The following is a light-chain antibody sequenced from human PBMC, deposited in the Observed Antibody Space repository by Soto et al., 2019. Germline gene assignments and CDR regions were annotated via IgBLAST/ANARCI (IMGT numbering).Light chain of an antibody. Sequence: DIVMTQSPDSLAVSLGERATINCKSSQSLFYSSNNKDYLAWYQQKPGQPPRLPIYWASTRESGVPELFSGSGSGTDFTLTVSSLQAEDVAVYYCQQYFNTPWTFGQGTKVEIK. J-gene: IGKJ1*01. CDR2: WAS. CDR3: QQYFNTPWT. V-gene: IGKV4-1*01. CDR1: QSLFYSSNNKDY.